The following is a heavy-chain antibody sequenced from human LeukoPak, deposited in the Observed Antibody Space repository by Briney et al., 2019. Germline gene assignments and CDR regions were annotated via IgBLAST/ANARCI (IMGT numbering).Heavy chain of an antibody. CDR2: IYSGGTT. V-gene: IGHV3-53*01. J-gene: IGHJ4*02. CDR3: ARDLRDSSGFDY. D-gene: IGHD3-22*01. Sequence: GALRLSCAVSGFTVSNNYMSWVRQAPGKGLEWVSVIYSGGTTYYADSVKGRSTISRDNSKNTLYLQMNSLRAEDTAVYYCARDLRDSSGFDYWGQGTLVTVSS. CDR1: GFTVSNNY.